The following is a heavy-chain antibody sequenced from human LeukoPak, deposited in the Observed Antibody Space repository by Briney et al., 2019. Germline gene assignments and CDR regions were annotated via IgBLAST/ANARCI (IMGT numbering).Heavy chain of an antibody. CDR1: GFTFSSYG. J-gene: IGHJ4*02. CDR3: ARGARFFGSGSFDY. CDR2: IRYDGSNK. Sequence: QSGGSLRLSCAASGFTFSSYGMHWVRPGPGQGLEWVAFIRYDGSNKSYEDSVKGRFTISRDNSNNTLYLQMNSLRAEDTALYFCARGARFFGSGSFDYWGQGILVTVSS. V-gene: IGHV3-30*02. D-gene: IGHD3-10*01.